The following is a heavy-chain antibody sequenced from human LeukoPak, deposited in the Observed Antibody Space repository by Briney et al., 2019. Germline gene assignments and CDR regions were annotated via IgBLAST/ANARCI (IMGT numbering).Heavy chain of an antibody. Sequence: ASVKVSCKTSGFAFTTYYIHWVRQAPGQGPEWMGWINPNSGGTKYAQRFRDRIIKTRDTSITTAYMGMRRLTSDDTARYYCARDRAHVGTMVDVFDFWGQETMVTVSS. V-gene: IGHV1-2*02. J-gene: IGHJ3*01. CDR2: INPNSGGT. CDR1: GFAFTTYY. D-gene: IGHD5-12*01. CDR3: ARDRAHVGTMVDVFDF.